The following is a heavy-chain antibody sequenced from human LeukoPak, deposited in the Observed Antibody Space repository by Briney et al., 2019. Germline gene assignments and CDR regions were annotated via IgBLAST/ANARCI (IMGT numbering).Heavy chain of an antibody. J-gene: IGHJ5*02. CDR3: ARWCTSCYTIQT. CDR2: IYYSGST. CDR1: GYSISSGYY. D-gene: IGHD2-2*02. Sequence: SETLSLTCAVSGYSISSGYYWGWIRQPPGKGLEWIGYIYYSGSTYYNPSLKSRVTISVDTSKNQFSLKLSSVTAADTAVYYCARWCTSCYTIQTWGQGTLVTVSS. V-gene: IGHV4-38-2*01.